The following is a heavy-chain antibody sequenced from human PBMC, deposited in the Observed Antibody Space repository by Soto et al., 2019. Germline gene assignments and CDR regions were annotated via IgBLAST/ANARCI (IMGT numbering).Heavy chain of an antibody. CDR3: ARGSDVMARGVIFFDY. V-gene: IGHV4-30-4*01. J-gene: IGHJ4*02. Sequence: QAQLQESGPGLVKPSQTLSLTCTVSGVSISSDEYFWSWIRQSPGKGLEMIGYIYRSGTIFSNPSLESRVAMSVDRSKSQFSLELSSVTAADTAVYYCARGSDVMARGVIFFDYWGQGILVTVSS. CDR1: GVSISSDEYF. D-gene: IGHD3-10*01. CDR2: IYRSGTI.